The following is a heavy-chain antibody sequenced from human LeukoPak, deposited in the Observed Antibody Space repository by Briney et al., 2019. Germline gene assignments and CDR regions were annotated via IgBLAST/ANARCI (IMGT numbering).Heavy chain of an antibody. J-gene: IGHJ4*02. Sequence: PGGSLRLSWAASGFTFSSYGMGWVRQAPGKGLEWVAVISFDGSNKYYADSVKGRFTISRDNSKNTLYLQVNSLRAEDTALYYCAKDLLRYSSSWPSDYWGQGTLVTVSS. CDR2: ISFDGSNK. CDR1: GFTFSSYG. CDR3: AKDLLRYSSSWPSDY. V-gene: IGHV3-30*18. D-gene: IGHD6-13*01.